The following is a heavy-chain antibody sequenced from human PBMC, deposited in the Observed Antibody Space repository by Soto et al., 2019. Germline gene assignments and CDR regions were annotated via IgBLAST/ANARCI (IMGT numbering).Heavy chain of an antibody. CDR2: VSPKSGGT. J-gene: IGHJ5*02. D-gene: IGHD2-8*02. CDR1: GYNFSDYY. V-gene: IGHV1-2*02. Sequence: ASVKVSCKASGYNFSDYYIHWVRQAPGQGLEWLGWVSPKSGGTNYAQKFKGRVTMTRDTSSNTVYMDLSGLKSDDTAAFYCAREISGGGTLNWFDPWGQGTLVTVS. CDR3: AREISGGGTLNWFDP.